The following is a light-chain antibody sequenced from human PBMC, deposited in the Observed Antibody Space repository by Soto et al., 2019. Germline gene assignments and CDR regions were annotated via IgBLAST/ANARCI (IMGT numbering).Light chain of an antibody. CDR3: MQSLQTPRT. CDR2: LGS. Sequence: DIVMTQSPLSLAVTPGEPASISCRSSQSPLHTDGYNYLDRYLQKPGQSPQLLIYLGSNRASGVPDRFSGSGSGTDFTLKISRVEAEDVGVYYCMQSLQTPRTFGQGTKVEIK. CDR1: QSPLHTDGYNY. J-gene: IGKJ1*01. V-gene: IGKV2-28*01.